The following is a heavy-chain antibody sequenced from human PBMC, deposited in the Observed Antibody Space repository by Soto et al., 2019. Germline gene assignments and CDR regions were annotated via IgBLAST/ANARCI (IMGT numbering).Heavy chain of an antibody. CDR2: ILYDGSNK. CDR1: GFTFATYG. CDR3: VKGNLIRTIFAYDI. D-gene: IGHD1-7*01. V-gene: IGHV3-30*18. J-gene: IGHJ3*02. Sequence: QVQLVESGGGVVQPGRSLRLSCAASGFTFATYGMHWVRQAPGKGLEWVASILYDGSNKYYADSVKGRLTISRDNSENTLYLQMNSLREEDTAVYYCVKGNLIRTIFAYDIWGQGTMVTVSS.